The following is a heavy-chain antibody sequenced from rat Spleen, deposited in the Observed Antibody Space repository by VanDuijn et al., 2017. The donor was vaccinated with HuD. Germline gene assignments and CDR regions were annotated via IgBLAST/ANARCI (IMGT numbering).Heavy chain of an antibody. J-gene: IGHJ3*01. Sequence: QVQLKESGPGLVQPSQTLSLTCTVSGFSLSSYGVIWVRQPPGKGLEWMGVIWGNGNTNYNSALKSRLSISKDTSKSQVFLKIYSLQTEDTAIYFCTRGEGFGGYRPNWFAYWGQGTLVTVSS. CDR3: TRGEGFGGYRPNWFAY. V-gene: IGHV2-13*01. CDR1: GFSLSSYG. CDR2: IWGNGNT. D-gene: IGHD1-11*01.